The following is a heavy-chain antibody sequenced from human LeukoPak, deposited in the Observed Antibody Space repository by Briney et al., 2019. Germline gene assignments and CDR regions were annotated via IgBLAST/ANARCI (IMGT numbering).Heavy chain of an antibody. CDR1: GFTFQYFA. V-gene: IGHV3-21*01. J-gene: IGHJ4*02. CDR2: VTGSATST. Sequence: GGSLRLSCAASGFTFQYFAMNWVRQAPGKGLEWVATVTGSATSTYYADSVKGRFTISRDNAKNSLYLQMNSLRAEDTAVYYCARLESYESSATHQTGYWGQGTLVTVSS. CDR3: ARLESYESSATHQTGY. D-gene: IGHD1-26*01.